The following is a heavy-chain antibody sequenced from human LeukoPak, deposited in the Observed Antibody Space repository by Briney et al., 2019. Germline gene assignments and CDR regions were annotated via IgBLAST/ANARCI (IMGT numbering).Heavy chain of an antibody. V-gene: IGHV3-11*01. CDR2: ISGSGSTI. J-gene: IGHJ5*02. CDR1: GFSFSDHY. CDR3: AREGITIFGVANSNWFDP. Sequence: TGGSLRLSCAASGFSFSDHYMSWIRQAPGKGLEWVSYISGSGSTIYYAASVRGRFTISRDNAKNSLYLQINSLRAEDTAIYYCAREGITIFGVANSNWFDPWGQGTLVTVSS. D-gene: IGHD3-3*01.